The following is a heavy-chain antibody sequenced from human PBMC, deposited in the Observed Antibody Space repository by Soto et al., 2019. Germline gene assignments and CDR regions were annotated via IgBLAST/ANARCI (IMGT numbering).Heavy chain of an antibody. J-gene: IGHJ4*02. CDR2: IYYSGST. D-gene: IGHD1-26*01. Sequence: SETLSLTCTVSGGSISSSSYYWGWIRQPPGKGLEWIGSIYYSGSTYYNPSLKSRVTISVDTSKNQFSLKLSSVTAADTAVYYCAEGGSYYFDYWGQGTLVTVSS. V-gene: IGHV4-39*01. CDR3: AEGGSYYFDY. CDR1: GGSISSSSYY.